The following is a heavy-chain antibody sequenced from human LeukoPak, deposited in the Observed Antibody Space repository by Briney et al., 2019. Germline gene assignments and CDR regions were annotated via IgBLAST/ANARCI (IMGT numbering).Heavy chain of an antibody. V-gene: IGHV3-23*01. CDR3: AKNQGQWLVPVDY. CDR1: GFTFSNYA. J-gene: IGHJ4*02. D-gene: IGHD6-19*01. Sequence: GGSLRLSCAASGFTFSNYAMSWVRQAPGKGLEWVSSMSGSGGSTYYADSVKGRFTISRDNSKNTLYLQMNNLRAEDTALYYCAKNQGQWLVPVDYWGQGTLVTVSS. CDR2: MSGSGGST.